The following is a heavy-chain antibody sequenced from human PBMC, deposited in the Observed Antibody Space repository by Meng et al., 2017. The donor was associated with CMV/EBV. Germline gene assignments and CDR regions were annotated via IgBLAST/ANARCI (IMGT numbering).Heavy chain of an antibody. Sequence: KVSCKASGGTFSSYAISWVRQAPGQGLEWMGGIIPIFGTANYAQKFQGRVTITTDESTSTAYMELSSLRSEDTAVYYCARTRLTTRFYYYGMDVWGQGTTVTVSS. CDR3: ARTRLTTRFYYYGMDV. CDR1: GGTFSSYA. D-gene: IGHD1-1*01. V-gene: IGHV1-69*05. J-gene: IGHJ6*02. CDR2: IIPIFGTA.